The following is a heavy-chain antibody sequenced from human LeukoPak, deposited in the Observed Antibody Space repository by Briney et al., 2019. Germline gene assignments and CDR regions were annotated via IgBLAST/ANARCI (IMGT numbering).Heavy chain of an antibody. Sequence: GESLKISCKGSGFTFSNYWIGWVRQMPGKGLEWMGVIWPSYSETRYSPSFQGQVTISADKSITTACLQWSSLKASDTAMYYCAREVGSSSLTFDYWGQGTLVTVPS. D-gene: IGHD2-2*01. V-gene: IGHV5-51*01. CDR2: IWPSYSET. CDR3: AREVGSSSLTFDY. J-gene: IGHJ4*02. CDR1: GFTFSNYW.